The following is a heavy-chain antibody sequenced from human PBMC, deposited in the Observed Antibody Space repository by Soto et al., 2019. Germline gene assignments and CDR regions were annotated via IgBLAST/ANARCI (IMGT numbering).Heavy chain of an antibody. V-gene: IGHV4-59*01. CDR3: AGEEETNTWFDP. Sequence: SETLSLSCTVSGGSISSYYWSWIRQPPGKGLEWIGYIYYSGCTNYNPPLKSRVTISVATSKNHFSLKLSSVTAADTAAYYCAGEEETNTWFDPWGKGTLVTVSS. J-gene: IGHJ5*02. CDR1: GGSISSYY. CDR2: IYYSGCT.